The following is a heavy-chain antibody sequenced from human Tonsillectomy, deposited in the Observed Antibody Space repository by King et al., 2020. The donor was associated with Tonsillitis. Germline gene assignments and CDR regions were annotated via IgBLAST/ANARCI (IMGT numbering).Heavy chain of an antibody. V-gene: IGHV4-34*01. D-gene: IGHD1-26*01. CDR1: GGSFSGYY. J-gene: IGHJ6*03. CDR2: INYSGST. Sequence: VQLQQWGAGLLKPSETLSLTCAVYGGSFSGYYWSWIRQPPGKGLEWIGEINYSGSTNYNPSLKSRVTISVDTSKNQFSLKLSSVTAADTAVYYCARAELLDYYYYNTDVWGKGTTVTVSS. CDR3: ARAELLDYYYYNTDV.